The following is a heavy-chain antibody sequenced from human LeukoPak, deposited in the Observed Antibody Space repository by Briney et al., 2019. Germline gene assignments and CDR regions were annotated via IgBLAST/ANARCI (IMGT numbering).Heavy chain of an antibody. CDR3: ARISSSYDYDY. CDR1: GFTFRSYG. Sequence: PGGSLRLSCAASGFTFRSYGMHWVRQAPGKGLEYVAAISSNGGSTDYANSVEGRFTISRDNSKNTLYLQMGSLRAEDMAVYYCARISSSYDYDYWGQGTLVTVSS. D-gene: IGHD6-6*01. CDR2: ISSNGGST. V-gene: IGHV3-64*01. J-gene: IGHJ4*02.